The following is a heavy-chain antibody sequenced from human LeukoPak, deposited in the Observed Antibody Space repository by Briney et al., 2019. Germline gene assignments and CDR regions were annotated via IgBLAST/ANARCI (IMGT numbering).Heavy chain of an antibody. CDR2: INTNTGNP. CDR1: GYTSTSYA. Sequence: ASVKVSCKASGYTSTSYAMNWVRQAPGQGLEWMGWINTNTGNPTYAQGFTGRLVFSLDTSVSTAYLQISSLKAEDTAVYYCARDGDIVVVPAAAWWFDPWGQGTLVTVSS. V-gene: IGHV7-4-1*02. J-gene: IGHJ5*02. D-gene: IGHD2-2*01. CDR3: ARDGDIVVVPAAAWWFDP.